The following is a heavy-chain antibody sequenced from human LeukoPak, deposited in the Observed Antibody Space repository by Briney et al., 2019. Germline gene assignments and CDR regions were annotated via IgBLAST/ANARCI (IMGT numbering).Heavy chain of an antibody. Sequence: GGSLRLSCAASGFTFSSYGMSWVRQAPGKGLEWVSAISGSGGSTYYADSVKGRFTISRDNSKNTLYLQMNSLRAEDTAVYYCATVVREGRDYIVVVVAAAEYFQHWGQGTLVTVSS. CDR1: GFTFSSYG. D-gene: IGHD2-15*01. J-gene: IGHJ1*01. CDR3: ATVVREGRDYIVVVVAAAEYFQH. V-gene: IGHV3-23*01. CDR2: ISGSGGST.